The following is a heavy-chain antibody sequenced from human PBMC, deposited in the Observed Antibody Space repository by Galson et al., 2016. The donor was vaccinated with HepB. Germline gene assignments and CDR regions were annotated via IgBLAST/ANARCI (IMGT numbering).Heavy chain of an antibody. CDR2: INWSGDTT. V-gene: IGHV3-20*04. CDR1: GFRFDYIG. D-gene: IGHD6-19*01. CDR3: ARGGATPGQWLDNWFDP. J-gene: IGHJ5*02. Sequence: SLRLSCAASGFRFDYIGMGRLRQAPGKGLEWVSGINWSGDTTGYADSVKGRFTISRDNAKNSLFLQMNSLRAEDTAFYYCARGGATPGQWLDNWFDPWGQGTLVSVSS.